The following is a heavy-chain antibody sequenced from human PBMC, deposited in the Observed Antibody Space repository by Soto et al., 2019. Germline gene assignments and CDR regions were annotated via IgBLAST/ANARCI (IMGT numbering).Heavy chain of an antibody. CDR3: AKDQGGSPSGWFDY. J-gene: IGHJ4*02. CDR2: IRGSGGST. V-gene: IGHV3-23*01. Sequence: GGSLRLSCAASGFTFSSYAMSWVRQAPGKGREWVSAIRGSGGSTYYADSVKGRFTISRDNSKNTLYLQMNSLRAEDTAVYYCAKDQGGSPSGWFDYWGQGTLVTVSS. D-gene: IGHD6-19*01. CDR1: GFTFSSYA.